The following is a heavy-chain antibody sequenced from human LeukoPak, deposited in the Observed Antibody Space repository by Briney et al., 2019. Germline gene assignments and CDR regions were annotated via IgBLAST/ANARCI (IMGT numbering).Heavy chain of an antibody. J-gene: IGHJ4*02. D-gene: IGHD3-22*01. CDR3: ARDRGDDSSGYYFPSYYFDY. Sequence: PEGSLRLSCAASGFTFSSYAMHWVRQAPGKGLEWVAVISYDGSNKYYADSVKGRFTISRDNSKNTLYLQMNSLRAEDTAVYYCARDRGDDSSGYYFPSYYFDYWGQGTLVTVSS. CDR1: GFTFSSYA. CDR2: ISYDGSNK. V-gene: IGHV3-30-3*01.